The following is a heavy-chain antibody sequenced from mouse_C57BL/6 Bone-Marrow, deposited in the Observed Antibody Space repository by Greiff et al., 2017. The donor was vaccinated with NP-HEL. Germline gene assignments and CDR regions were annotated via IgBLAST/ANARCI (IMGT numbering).Heavy chain of an antibody. CDR1: GFTFSNYW. V-gene: IGHV6-3*01. Sequence: EVKLVESGGGLVQPGGSMKLSCVASGFTFSNYWMNWVRQSPEKGLEWVAQIRLKSDNYATHYAESVKGRFTISRDDSKSSVYLQMNNLRAEDTGIYYCTDHYGSRGYARDYWGQGTSVTVSS. CDR2: IRLKSDNYAT. CDR3: TDHYGSRGYARDY. D-gene: IGHD1-1*01. J-gene: IGHJ4*01.